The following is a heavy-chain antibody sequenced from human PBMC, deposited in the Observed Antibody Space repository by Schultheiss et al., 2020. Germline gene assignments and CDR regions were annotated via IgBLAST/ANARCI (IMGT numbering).Heavy chain of an antibody. V-gene: IGHV3-21*01. CDR3: ARDKTNFGGSYYDDTPDY. Sequence: GESLKISCAASGFTFSSYSMNWVRQAPGKGLEWVSSISSSSSYIYYADSVKGRFTISRDNAKNSLYLQMNSLRAEDTAVYYCARDKTNFGGSYYDDTPDYWGQGTLVTVSS. D-gene: IGHD1-26*01. J-gene: IGHJ4*02. CDR1: GFTFSSYS. CDR2: ISSSSSYI.